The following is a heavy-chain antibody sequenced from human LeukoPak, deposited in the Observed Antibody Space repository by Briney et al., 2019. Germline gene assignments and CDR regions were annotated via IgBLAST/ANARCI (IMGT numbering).Heavy chain of an antibody. CDR3: ARDRCSSTSCFFDY. Sequence: GASVKVSCKASGYTFTSYGISWVRQVPGQGLEWMGWISPYNGNTNYAQKLQGRVTMTTDTSTSTAYMELRSLRSDDTAVYYCARDRCSSTSCFFDYWGQGTLVTVSS. J-gene: IGHJ4*02. D-gene: IGHD2-2*01. V-gene: IGHV1-18*01. CDR2: ISPYNGNT. CDR1: GYTFTSYG.